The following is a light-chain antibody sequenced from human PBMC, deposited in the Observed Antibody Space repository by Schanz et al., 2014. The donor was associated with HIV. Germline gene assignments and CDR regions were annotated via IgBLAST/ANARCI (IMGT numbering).Light chain of an antibody. CDR2: GAS. V-gene: IGKV1-39*01. Sequence: DIQMTQSPISLAASVGDRVTITCRASQSISSYLNWYQQKPGKAPKLLIYGASSLQSGVPSNFSGSGSGPDFTLTISSLQPEDFATYYCQQSYSTPLTFGGGTKVEIK. CDR3: QQSYSTPLT. J-gene: IGKJ4*01. CDR1: QSISSY.